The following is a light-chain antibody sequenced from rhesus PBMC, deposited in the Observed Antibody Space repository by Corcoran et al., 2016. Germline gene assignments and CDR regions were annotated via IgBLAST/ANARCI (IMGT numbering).Light chain of an antibody. Sequence: EIVMTQSPATLSLSPGERATLSCRASHIVSSSLAWYQQQPGQTPQLLIYGASSRAPGIPDRFSGSGSGTEFTLTISSLEPEDVGVYYCQQDYSWPLTFGGGTKVELK. V-gene: IGKV3-42*01. CDR2: GAS. J-gene: IGKJ4*01. CDR1: HIVSSS. CDR3: QQDYSWPLT.